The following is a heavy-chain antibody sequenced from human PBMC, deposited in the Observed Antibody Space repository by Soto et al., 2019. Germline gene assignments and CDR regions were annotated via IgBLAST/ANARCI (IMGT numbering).Heavy chain of an antibody. CDR1: EFTFSTYA. CDR2: ISSSGDAT. Sequence: GGSLRLSCAASEFTFSTYAMTWVRQAPGKGLEWVSIISSSGDATYYVDSVKGRFTISRDNSRNTLNLQMNSLRAEDTAVYYCAKNGDFWSWGMDVWGQGTTVTVSS. J-gene: IGHJ6*02. V-gene: IGHV3-23*01. CDR3: AKNGDFWSWGMDV. D-gene: IGHD3-3*01.